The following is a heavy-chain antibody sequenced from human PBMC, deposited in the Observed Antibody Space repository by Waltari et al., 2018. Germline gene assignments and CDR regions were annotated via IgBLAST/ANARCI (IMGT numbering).Heavy chain of an antibody. V-gene: IGHV4-39*01. J-gene: IGHJ5*02. CDR1: GGSISSSNYY. CDR3: ARSGYYDSSGYYWWFDP. CDR2: IYYSGST. Sequence: QLQLQESGPGLVKHSETLSLTCTVSGGSISSSNYYWGWIRQPPGKGLEWIGSIYYSGSTYYNPSLKSRVTISVDTSKNQFYLKLNSVTAADTVVHYCARSGYYDSSGYYWWFDPWGQGTLVTVSS. D-gene: IGHD3-22*01.